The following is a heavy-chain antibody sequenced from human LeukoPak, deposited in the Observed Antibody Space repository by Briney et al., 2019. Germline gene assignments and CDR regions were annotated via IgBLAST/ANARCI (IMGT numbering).Heavy chain of an antibody. CDR3: ARVEYGSGSRGTFDL. Sequence: ASVKVSCRASGYIFIKQYIHWVRQAAGQVFELMGEINPNGGRTTYAQKIQGRVTMARDMSTNTVYMALSSQTSEDTAVYYCARVEYGSGSRGTFDLGGQGTRVTVSS. CDR2: INPNGGRT. D-gene: IGHD3-10*01. V-gene: IGHV1-46*01. J-gene: IGHJ3*01. CDR1: GYIFIKQY.